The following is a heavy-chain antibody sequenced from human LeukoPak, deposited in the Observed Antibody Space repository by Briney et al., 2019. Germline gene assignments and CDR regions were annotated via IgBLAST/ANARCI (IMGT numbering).Heavy chain of an antibody. CDR1: VLTFRSYS. J-gene: IGHJ5*02. D-gene: IGHD3-3*01. CDR3: ATSITYFDLWSGRDWMDH. V-gene: IGHV3-21*01. CDR2: ITGSSSHI. Sequence: GGSLRLSCVVSVLTFRSYSINWVRQPPGKGLEWVSSITGSSSHIFYTDSVKGRFTISRDNGKNSAYLQMDSLRAEDTAVYFCATSITYFDLWSGRDWMDHWGQGTLVIVSS.